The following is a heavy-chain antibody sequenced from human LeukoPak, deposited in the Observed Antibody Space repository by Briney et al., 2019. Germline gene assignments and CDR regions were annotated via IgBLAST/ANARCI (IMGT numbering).Heavy chain of an antibody. D-gene: IGHD2/OR15-2a*01. CDR2: INHSGST. V-gene: IGHV4-34*08. Sequence: SETLSLTCAVYGGTLIGYDRGWIRQPPGKGLEWIGEINHSGSTNYSPSLKSRVTISIDTSRNQFSLKVNSVTAADTAVYYCAMVLYHSGRPGPWGQGTLVTVSP. CDR1: GGTLIGYD. CDR3: AMVLYHSGRPGP. J-gene: IGHJ5*02.